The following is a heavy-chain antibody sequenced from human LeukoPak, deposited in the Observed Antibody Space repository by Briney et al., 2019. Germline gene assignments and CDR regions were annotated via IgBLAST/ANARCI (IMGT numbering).Heavy chain of an antibody. V-gene: IGHV4-39*07. J-gene: IGHJ4*02. CDR1: GGSVSTSDYY. CDR3: ARIFDS. CDR2: IFYNGKT. Sequence: SETLSLTCTVSGGSVSTSDYYWGWIRQTPGKGLEWIGDIFYNGKTNYNQSLKGRVTISIDTSKNQFSLKLPSVTAADTAVYYCARIFDSWGQGTLVTVSS.